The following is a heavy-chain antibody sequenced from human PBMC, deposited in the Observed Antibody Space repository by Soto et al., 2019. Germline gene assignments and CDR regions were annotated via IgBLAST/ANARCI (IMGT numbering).Heavy chain of an antibody. D-gene: IGHD4-17*01. CDR3: AKDQPHYGDYVPFDY. CDR2: ISYDGSNK. Sequence: GGSLRLSCAASGFTFSSYGMHWVRQAPGKGLEWVAVISYDGSNKYYADSVKGRFTISRDNSKNTLYLQMNSLRAEDTAVYYCAKDQPHYGDYVPFDYWGQGTLVTVSS. J-gene: IGHJ4*02. V-gene: IGHV3-30*18. CDR1: GFTFSSYG.